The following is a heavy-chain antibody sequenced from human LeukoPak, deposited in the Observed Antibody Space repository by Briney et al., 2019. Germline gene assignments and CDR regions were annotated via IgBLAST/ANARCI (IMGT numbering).Heavy chain of an antibody. Sequence: GGSLRLSCAASGFTFSSYSMNWVRQAPGKGLEWVSSISSSSSYIYYADPVKGRFTISRDNAKNSLYLQMNSLRAEDTAVYYCARVKGAVATDDYWGQGTLVTVSS. CDR3: ARVKGAVATDDY. CDR2: ISSSSSYI. V-gene: IGHV3-21*01. D-gene: IGHD6-19*01. J-gene: IGHJ4*02. CDR1: GFTFSSYS.